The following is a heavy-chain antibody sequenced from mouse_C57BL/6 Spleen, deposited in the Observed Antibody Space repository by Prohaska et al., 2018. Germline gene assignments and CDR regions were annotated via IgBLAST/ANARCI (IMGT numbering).Heavy chain of an antibody. V-gene: IGHV7-3*01. CDR1: GFTFTDYY. Sequence: EVKLVESGGGLVQPGGSLSLSCAASGFTFTDYYMSWVRQPPGKALEWLGFIRNKANGYTTEYSAAVKGRFTISRDNSQSILYLQMNALRAEDSATYYCARYNGNWFAYWGQGTLVTVSA. J-gene: IGHJ3*01. D-gene: IGHD2-1*01. CDR3: ARYNGNWFAY. CDR2: IRNKANGYTT.